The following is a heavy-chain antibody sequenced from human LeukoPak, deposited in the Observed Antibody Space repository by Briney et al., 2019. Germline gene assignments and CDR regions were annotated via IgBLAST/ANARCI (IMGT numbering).Heavy chain of an antibody. CDR1: GYTFTSYA. Sequence: SVKVSCKASGYTFTSYAMHWVRQAPGQSLEWIGWIVVGSGNTNYAQKFQERVTITRDMSTSTAYMELSSLRSEDTAVYYCAADVGITMVRGVITQDYWGQGTLVTVSS. CDR3: AADVGITMVRGVITQDY. J-gene: IGHJ4*02. V-gene: IGHV1-58*02. CDR2: IVVGSGNT. D-gene: IGHD3-10*01.